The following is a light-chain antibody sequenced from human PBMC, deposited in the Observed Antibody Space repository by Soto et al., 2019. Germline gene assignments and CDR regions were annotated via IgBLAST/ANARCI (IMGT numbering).Light chain of an antibody. Sequence: EIVMTQSPATLSVSPGERATLSCRASQSVSDNLAWYQHKPGQAPRLLIYAASTTDTGIPDRFSGSGSGTEFTLTISSLQSEDFAVDYCQQYFNWPPITFGQGTRLEIK. J-gene: IGKJ5*01. V-gene: IGKV3-15*01. CDR2: AAS. CDR3: QQYFNWPPIT. CDR1: QSVSDN.